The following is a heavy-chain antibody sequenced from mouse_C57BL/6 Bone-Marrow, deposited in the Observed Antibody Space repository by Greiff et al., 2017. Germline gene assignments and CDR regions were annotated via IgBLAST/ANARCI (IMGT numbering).Heavy chain of an antibody. Sequence: VQLQQSGAELVRPGASVTLSCKASGYTFTDYEMHWVKQTPVHGLEWIGAIDPETGGTSYNQKFKGQAILTADKSSSTAYMELRSLTSEDSAVYYCTRGGLRPDYWGQGTTLTVSS. CDR2: IDPETGGT. D-gene: IGHD3-2*02. CDR3: TRGGLRPDY. CDR1: GYTFTDYE. V-gene: IGHV1-15*01. J-gene: IGHJ2*01.